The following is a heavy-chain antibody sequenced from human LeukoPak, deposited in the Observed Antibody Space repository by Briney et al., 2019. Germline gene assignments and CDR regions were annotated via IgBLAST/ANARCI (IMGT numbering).Heavy chain of an antibody. CDR2: IKQDGSEK. J-gene: IGHJ5*02. Sequence: GGSLRLSCAVSGFTFSSYWMRWVRQAPGKGLEWVANIKQDGSEKYYVDSVKGRFTISRDNAKNSLYLQMNSLRAEDTAVYYCARGLRIAAAGSSWGQGTLVTVSS. V-gene: IGHV3-7*01. D-gene: IGHD6-13*01. CDR3: ARGLRIAAAGSS. CDR1: GFTFSSYW.